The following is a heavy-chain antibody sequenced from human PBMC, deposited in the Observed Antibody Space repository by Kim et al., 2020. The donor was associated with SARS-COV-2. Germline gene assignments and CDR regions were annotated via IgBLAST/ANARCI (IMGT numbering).Heavy chain of an antibody. J-gene: IGHJ4*02. D-gene: IGHD2-21*02. CDR1: GYTFTSYY. Sequence: ASVKVSCKASGYTFTSYYMHWVRQAPGQGLEWMGIINPSGGSTSYAEKFQGRVTMTRDTSTSTVYMELSSLRSEDTAVYYCARTYCGGDCYSHRTFDYWGQGTLVTVSS. CDR3: ARTYCGGDCYSHRTFDY. CDR2: INPSGGST. V-gene: IGHV1-46*01.